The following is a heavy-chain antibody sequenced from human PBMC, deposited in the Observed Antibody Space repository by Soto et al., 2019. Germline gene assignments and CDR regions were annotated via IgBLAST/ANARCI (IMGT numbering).Heavy chain of an antibody. V-gene: IGHV3-7*03. J-gene: IGHJ4*02. Sequence: GGSLRLSCAASGFTLNNYYLSWVRQAPGKGLEWVGNIKGDGSDPHYVDSVKGRFTISRDNAENSIYLQMNSLKAEDTAMYYCARDPVTADWGQGTLVTVSS. CDR1: GFTLNNYY. CDR3: ARDPVTAD. CDR2: IKGDGSDP.